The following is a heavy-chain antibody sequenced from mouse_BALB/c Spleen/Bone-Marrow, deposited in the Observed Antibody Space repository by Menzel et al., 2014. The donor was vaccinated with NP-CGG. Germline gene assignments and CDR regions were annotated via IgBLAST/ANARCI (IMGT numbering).Heavy chain of an antibody. J-gene: IGHJ4*01. Sequence: ESGPELVRPGVSVKISCKGSGYRFTDYAMHWVKPSHAKSLEWIGVISTYNGNTNYNQKFKGKATMTVDKSSSTAYMELARLTSEDSAIYYCARDLRHAMDYWGQGTSVTVSS. V-gene: IGHV1-67*01. D-gene: IGHD2-12*01. CDR2: ISTYNGNT. CDR3: ARDLRHAMDY. CDR1: GYRFTDYA.